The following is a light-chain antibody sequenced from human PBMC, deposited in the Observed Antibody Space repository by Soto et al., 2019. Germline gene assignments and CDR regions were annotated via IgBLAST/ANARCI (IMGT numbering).Light chain of an antibody. J-gene: IGLJ1*01. CDR2: QVT. CDR1: SSDLAIYNY. Sequence: QSVLTQPASVSGSPGQSITISCTGTSSDLAIYNYVSWYQQQPGKAPKLMIYQVTNRPSGVSNRFSRSRSGNTASLTISGLQAEDEADYYCSSYTDSSNYVFGTGTKVTV. V-gene: IGLV2-14*01. CDR3: SSYTDSSNYV.